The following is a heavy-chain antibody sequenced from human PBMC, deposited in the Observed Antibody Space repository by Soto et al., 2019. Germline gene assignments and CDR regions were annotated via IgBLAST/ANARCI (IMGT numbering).Heavy chain of an antibody. CDR2: IIPILGIA. J-gene: IGHJ4*02. V-gene: IGHV1-69*02. Sequence: QVQLVQSGAEVKKPGSSVKVSCKASGGTFSSYTISWVRQAPGQGLEWMGRIIPILGIANYALKFKGRVTITADKSTSTAYVGLSSMRSQDTAVNYWARGEGTMTWGGYWGQGTLVTGSS. CDR3: ARGEGTMTWGGY. CDR1: GGTFSSYT. D-gene: IGHD1-1*01.